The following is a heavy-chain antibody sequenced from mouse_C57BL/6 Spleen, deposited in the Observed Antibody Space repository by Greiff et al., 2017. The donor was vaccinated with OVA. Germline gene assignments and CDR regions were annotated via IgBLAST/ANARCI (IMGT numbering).Heavy chain of an antibody. Sequence: DVQLQESGPGLVKPSQSLSLTCSVTGYSITSGYYWNWIRQFPGNKLEWMGYISYDGSNNYNPSLKNRISITRDTSKNQFFLKLNSVTTEDTATYYCARGTGTRFDYWGQGTTLTVSS. J-gene: IGHJ2*01. CDR2: ISYDGSN. CDR1: GYSITSGYY. D-gene: IGHD4-1*01. V-gene: IGHV3-6*01. CDR3: ARGTGTRFDY.